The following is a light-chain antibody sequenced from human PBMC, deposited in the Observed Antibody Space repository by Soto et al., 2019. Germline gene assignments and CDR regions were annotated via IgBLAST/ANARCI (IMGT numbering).Light chain of an antibody. J-gene: IGLJ2*01. CDR3: TVWEDSLRGRL. CDR1: SSNIGSNY. CDR2: RNN. Sequence: QSVLTQPPSASGTPGQRVTISCSGSSSNIGSNYVYWYQQLPGTAPQLLIYRNNQRPSGVPDRFSGSKSGTSASLAISALRSEDEADYYCTVWEDSLRGRLFGGGTTVTVL. V-gene: IGLV1-47*01.